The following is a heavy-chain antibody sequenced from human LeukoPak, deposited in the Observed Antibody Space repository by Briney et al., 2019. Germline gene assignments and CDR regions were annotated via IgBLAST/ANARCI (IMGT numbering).Heavy chain of an antibody. J-gene: IGHJ6*03. CDR2: IYPGDSDT. CDR1: GYSFTSYW. D-gene: IGHD5-18*01. CDR3: ARFGRGYSYGTYYYMDV. V-gene: IGHV5-51*01. Sequence: GESLKISCKGSGYSFTSYWIGWVRQMPGKGLEWMGIIYPGDSDTRYSPSFQGQVTISADKSISTAYLQWSSLKASDTAMYYCARFGRGYSYGTYYYMDVWGKGTTVTISS.